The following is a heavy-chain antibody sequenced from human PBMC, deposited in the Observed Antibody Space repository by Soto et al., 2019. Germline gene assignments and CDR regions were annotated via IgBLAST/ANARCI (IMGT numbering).Heavy chain of an antibody. CDR3: ARGGALRPNGNVPLAF. V-gene: IGHV4-30-2*01. Sequence: QLQLQESGSGLVNPSQTLSLTCTVSGASITSGSYSWSWIRQAPGKGLEWIGNIHVTGYTAFSPSRKRRVTMSVDTSKNQFSLNVNSVTAEDTAVYFCARGGALRPNGNVPLAFWGQGTLVTVSS. CDR2: IHVTGYT. D-gene: IGHD1-26*01. J-gene: IGHJ4*02. CDR1: GASITSGSYS.